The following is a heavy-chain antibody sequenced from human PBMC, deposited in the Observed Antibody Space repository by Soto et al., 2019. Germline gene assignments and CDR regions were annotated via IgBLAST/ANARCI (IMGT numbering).Heavy chain of an antibody. CDR3: ASVHKNWFDS. V-gene: IGHV5-10-1*01. CDR1: GYNFTAFW. Sequence: GESLKISCKASGYNFTAFWIHWVHQIPGKGLEWLGKIDPSASYTNYSPSFEGHVTISTDNSITTAYLQWSSLRASDTALYFCASVHKNWFDSWAQGTMVTVSS. J-gene: IGHJ5*01. CDR2: IDPSASYT.